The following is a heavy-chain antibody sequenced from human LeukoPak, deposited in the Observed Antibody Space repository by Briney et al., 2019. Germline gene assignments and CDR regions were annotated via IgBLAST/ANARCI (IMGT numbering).Heavy chain of an antibody. J-gene: IGHJ6*02. Sequence: GGSLRLSCAASGFTYDDYAMHWVRQAPGKGLEWVSLISGDGGSTYYADSVKGRFTISRDNSKNSLYLQMNSLRTEDTALYYCAKDKYDQLGVFYYYYGMDAWGQGTTVTVSS. CDR1: GFTYDDYA. CDR3: AKDKYDQLGVFYYYYGMDA. CDR2: ISGDGGST. V-gene: IGHV3-43*02. D-gene: IGHD2-2*01.